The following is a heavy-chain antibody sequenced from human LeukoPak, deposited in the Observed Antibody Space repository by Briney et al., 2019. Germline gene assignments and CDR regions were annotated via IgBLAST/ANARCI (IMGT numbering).Heavy chain of an antibody. CDR3: ARAHITIFGVVTYPFDY. CDR1: GFTLSTYN. D-gene: IGHD3-3*01. CDR2: ISSSSTYI. J-gene: IGHJ4*02. V-gene: IGHV3-21*01. Sequence: GGSLRLSCAASGFTLSTYNMNWVRQAPGKGLEWLSSISSSSTYIYYADAVKGRFTISRDNAKNSLYLQMNTLRVEDTAVYYCARAHITIFGVVTYPFDYWGQGTLVTVSS.